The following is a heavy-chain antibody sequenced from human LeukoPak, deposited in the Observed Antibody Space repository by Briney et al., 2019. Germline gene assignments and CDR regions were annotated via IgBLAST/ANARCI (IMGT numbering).Heavy chain of an antibody. CDR2: IHTGGTT. Sequence: PGGSLRLSCVASGFDISYNYVGWVRQAPGKGLEWVSVIHTGGTTHYADSVKGRFTISRDNSKNTLYLQMNSLRAEDTAVYYCAKDMYSSSSVPVDYWGQGTLVTVSS. D-gene: IGHD6-6*01. CDR1: GFDISYNY. J-gene: IGHJ4*02. V-gene: IGHV3-66*02. CDR3: AKDMYSSSSVPVDY.